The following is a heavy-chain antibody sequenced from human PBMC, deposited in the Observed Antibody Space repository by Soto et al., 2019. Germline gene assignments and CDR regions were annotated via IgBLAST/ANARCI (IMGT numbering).Heavy chain of an antibody. CDR3: ARGRGYVYGNNFYGMLV. Sequence: LSLTCGVYRGSFSGFSWTWIRQTPGKGLEWIGEINHSGSTNYNPSFKNRVTISVDRSTNYFSLKMTSVTAADAAVYYCARGRGYVYGNNFYGMLVRGQRTMVTVSS. J-gene: IGHJ6*02. CDR2: INHSGST. D-gene: IGHD2-8*01. V-gene: IGHV4-34*01. CDR1: RGSFSGFS.